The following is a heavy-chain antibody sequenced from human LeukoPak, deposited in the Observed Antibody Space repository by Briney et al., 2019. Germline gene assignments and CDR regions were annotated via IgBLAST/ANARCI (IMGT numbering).Heavy chain of an antibody. D-gene: IGHD5-12*01. J-gene: IGHJ4*02. CDR1: GGTFSSYA. CDR2: IIPIFGTA. V-gene: IGHV1-69*05. Sequence: SVKVSCKASGGTFSSYAISWVRQAPGQGLEWMGGIIPIFGTANYAQKFQSRVTITTDESTSTAYMELSSLRSEDTAVYYCASPRNSGYDNKFDYWGQGTLVTVSS. CDR3: ASPRNSGYDNKFDY.